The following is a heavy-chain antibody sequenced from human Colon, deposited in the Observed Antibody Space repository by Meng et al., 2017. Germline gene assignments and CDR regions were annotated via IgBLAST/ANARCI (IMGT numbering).Heavy chain of an antibody. CDR2: ISGGGGAT. V-gene: IGHV3-23*01. CDR1: GFTFSSYA. Sequence: GGSLRLTCAASGFTFSSYAMSWVRQAPGKGLEWVATISGGGGATYYADSVKGRFTISRDDSKNTLYLQMNSVRAEDKAVYYCATERVTQGWGQGTLVTVSS. D-gene: IGHD5-18*01. CDR3: ATERVTQG. J-gene: IGHJ4*02.